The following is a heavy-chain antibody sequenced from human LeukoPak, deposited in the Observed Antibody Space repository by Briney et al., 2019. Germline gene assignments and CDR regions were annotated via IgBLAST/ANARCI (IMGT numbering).Heavy chain of an antibody. CDR1: GFTFSSYA. CDR2: ISGSGGST. D-gene: IGHD2-2*01. V-gene: IGHV3-23*01. CDR3: AKDSTLYCSSTSCYPDY. Sequence: GGSLRLSCAASGFTFSSYAMSWVRQAPGKGLEWVSAISGSGGSTYYADSVKGRFTISRDNSKHTLYLQMNRLRAEDTAVYYCAKDSTLYCSSTSCYPDYWGQGTLVTVSS. J-gene: IGHJ4*02.